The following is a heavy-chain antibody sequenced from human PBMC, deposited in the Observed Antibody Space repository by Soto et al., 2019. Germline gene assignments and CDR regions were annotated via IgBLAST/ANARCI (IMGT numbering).Heavy chain of an antibody. CDR2: ISAYNGNT. Sequence: QVQLVQSGAEVKKPGASVKVSCKASGYTFTSYGISWVRQAPGQGLEWMGWISAYNGNTNYAQKLQGRVTMTTDTSTSTAYMELRSLRSDDTAVYYCAREKYYDFWSGYHPPYYFDYWGQGTLVTVSS. V-gene: IGHV1-18*01. CDR1: GYTFTSYG. D-gene: IGHD3-3*01. CDR3: AREKYYDFWSGYHPPYYFDY. J-gene: IGHJ4*02.